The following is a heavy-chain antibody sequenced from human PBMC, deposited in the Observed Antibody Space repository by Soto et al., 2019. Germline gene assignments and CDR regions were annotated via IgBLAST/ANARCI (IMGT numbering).Heavy chain of an antibody. J-gene: IGHJ4*02. CDR2: INAGNGNT. CDR3: ARDEGRIQLWSGFDY. Sequence: QVQLVQSGAEVKKPGASVKVSCKASGYTFTSYAMHWVHQAPGQRLEWMGWINAGNGNTKYSQKFQGRVTITRDTSASTAYMELSSLRSEDTAVYYCARDEGRIQLWSGFDYWGQGTLVTVSS. D-gene: IGHD5-18*01. V-gene: IGHV1-3*01. CDR1: GYTFTSYA.